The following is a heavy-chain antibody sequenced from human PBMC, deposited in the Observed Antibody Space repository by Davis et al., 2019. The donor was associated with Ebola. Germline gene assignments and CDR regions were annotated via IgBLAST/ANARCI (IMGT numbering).Heavy chain of an antibody. CDR3: ARELRGSGAFDI. J-gene: IGHJ3*02. Sequence: PGGSLRLSCAASGFTFSSYSMNWVRQAPGKGLEWVSSISSSSSYIYYADSVKGRFTISRDNAKNSLYLQMNSLRAEDTAVYYCARELRGSGAFDIWGQGTMVTVSS. CDR1: GFTFSSYS. V-gene: IGHV3-21*01. D-gene: IGHD3-10*01. CDR2: ISSSSSYI.